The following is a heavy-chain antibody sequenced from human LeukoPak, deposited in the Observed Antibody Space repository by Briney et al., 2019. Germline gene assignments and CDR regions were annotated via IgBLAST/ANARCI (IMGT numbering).Heavy chain of an antibody. J-gene: IGHJ6*03. V-gene: IGHV3-74*01. CDR2: INNDGSST. Sequence: GGSLRLSCAASGITFSSYWMHWVRQAPGKGLVWVSRINNDGSSTTYADSVKGRFTISRDNAKNSLYLQMNSLRAEDTAVYYCARLRYHDFWSGYWKYYYYMDVWGKGTTVTVSS. CDR3: ARLRYHDFWSGYWKYYYYMDV. D-gene: IGHD3-3*01. CDR1: GITFSSYW.